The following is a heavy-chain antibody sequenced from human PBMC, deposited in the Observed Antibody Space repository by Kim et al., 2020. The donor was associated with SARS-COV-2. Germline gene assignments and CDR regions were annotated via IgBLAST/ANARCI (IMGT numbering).Heavy chain of an antibody. D-gene: IGHD5-18*01. CDR3: ARTWRYSYGSIDY. J-gene: IGHJ4*02. Sequence: YNPSLKSRVTISVDTSKNQFSLKLSSVTAADTAVYYCARTWRYSYGSIDYWGQGTLVTVSS. V-gene: IGHV4-39*01.